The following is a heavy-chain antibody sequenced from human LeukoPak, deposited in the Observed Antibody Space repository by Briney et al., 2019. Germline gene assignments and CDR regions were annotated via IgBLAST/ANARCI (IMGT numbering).Heavy chain of an antibody. J-gene: IGHJ4*02. CDR1: GFTFSIYA. Sequence: GGSLRLSCAASGFTFSIYAMSWVRQAPGKGLEWVSTITGSGGSTYYADSVKGRFTISRDNSKNTLYLQMNSLRAEDTALYYCAKDPNEQSKGSYYYYPRFGVFDYWGQGTLVTVSS. V-gene: IGHV3-23*01. D-gene: IGHD3-10*01. CDR2: ITGSGGST. CDR3: AKDPNEQSKGSYYYYPRFGVFDY.